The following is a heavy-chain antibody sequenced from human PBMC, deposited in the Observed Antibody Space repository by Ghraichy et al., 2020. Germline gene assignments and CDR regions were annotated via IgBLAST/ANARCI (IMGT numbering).Heavy chain of an antibody. J-gene: IGHJ3*02. CDR2: INPNSGGT. V-gene: IGHV1-2*06. D-gene: IGHD6-19*01. Sequence: ASVKVSCKASGYTFTGYYMHWVRQAPGQGLEWMGRINPNSGGTNYAQKFQGRVTMTRDTSISTAYMELSRLRSDDTAVYYCARSRIAVAGNRAFDIWGQGTMVTVSS. CDR1: GYTFTGYY. CDR3: ARSRIAVAGNRAFDI.